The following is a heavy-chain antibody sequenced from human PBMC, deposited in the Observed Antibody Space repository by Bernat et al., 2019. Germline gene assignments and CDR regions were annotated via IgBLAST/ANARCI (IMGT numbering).Heavy chain of an antibody. V-gene: IGHV3-33*01. D-gene: IGHD3-9*01. CDR1: GFTFSSYG. Sequence: QVQLVESGGGVVQPGRSLRLSCAASGFTFSSYGMHWVRQAPGKGLEWVAVIWYDGSNKYYADSVKGGFTIARDNSKNTLYLQMNSQRAEDTAVYYCARPFRLRYFDSAGAFDIWGQGTMVTVSS. CDR3: ARPFRLRYFDSAGAFDI. J-gene: IGHJ3*02. CDR2: IWYDGSNK.